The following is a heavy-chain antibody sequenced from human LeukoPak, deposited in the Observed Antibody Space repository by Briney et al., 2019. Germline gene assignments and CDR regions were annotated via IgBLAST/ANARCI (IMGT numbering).Heavy chain of an antibody. D-gene: IGHD3-22*01. J-gene: IGHJ1*01. V-gene: IGHV1-46*01. CDR1: GYTFTSYY. Sequence: ASVKVSCKASGYTFTSYYMHWVRQAPGQGLEWMGIINPSGGSTSYAQKFQGRVTMTRDTSTSTVYMELSSLRSEDTAVYYCARTSSLYYYDSSGFQHWGQGTLVTVSS. CDR3: ARTSSLYYYDSSGFQH. CDR2: INPSGGST.